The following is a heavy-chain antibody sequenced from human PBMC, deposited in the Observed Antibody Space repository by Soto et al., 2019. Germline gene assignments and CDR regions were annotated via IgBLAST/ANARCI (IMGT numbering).Heavy chain of an antibody. D-gene: IGHD1-26*01. CDR1: GDSFSTYY. CDR3: AREGGYRANYYTPFDY. J-gene: IGHJ4*02. Sequence: SETLSLTCSVSGDSFSTYYWSWIRQPAGKGLEWIGRIQSSGSTNYNPSFKSRVTMSVDTSKIQFSLKLSSVTAADTAVYYCAREGGYRANYYTPFDYWGQGTLVIVSS. CDR2: IQSSGST. V-gene: IGHV4-4*07.